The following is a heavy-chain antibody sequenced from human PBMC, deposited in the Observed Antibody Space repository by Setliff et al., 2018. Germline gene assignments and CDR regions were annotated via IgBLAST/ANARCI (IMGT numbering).Heavy chain of an antibody. V-gene: IGHV3-48*01. D-gene: IGHD3-22*01. CDR1: GFSFSNYG. Sequence: GESLKISCVVSGFSFSNYGMTWVRQAPGKGLEWISYISTSSGTRYYADSVKGRFTISRDNANQSLYLQMNSLRAEDTAVYYCARLALTGYDSSGYYYALEYYYYMDVWGKGTTVTVSS. CDR3: ARLALTGYDSSGYYYALEYYYYMDV. J-gene: IGHJ6*03. CDR2: ISTSSGTR.